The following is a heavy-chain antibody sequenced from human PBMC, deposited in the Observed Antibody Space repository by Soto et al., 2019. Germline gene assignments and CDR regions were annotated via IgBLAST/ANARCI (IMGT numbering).Heavy chain of an antibody. CDR2: INHSGST. D-gene: IGHD4-17*01. V-gene: IGHV4-34*01. CDR1: GGSFSGYY. Sequence: QVQLQQWGAGLLKPSQTLSLTCAVYGGSFSGYYWSWIRQPPGKGLEWIGEINHSGSTNYNPSLKSRVTISVDTSKNQFSLKLSSVTAADTAVYYCAKLTTVTKGRYCYYYYMDVWGKGTTVTVSS. J-gene: IGHJ6*03. CDR3: AKLTTVTKGRYCYYYYMDV.